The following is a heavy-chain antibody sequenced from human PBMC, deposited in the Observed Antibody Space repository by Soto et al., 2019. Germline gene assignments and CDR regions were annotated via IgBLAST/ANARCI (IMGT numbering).Heavy chain of an antibody. Sequence: GGCLRLSCQASGFNFDSYGMHWVRQAPGKGLEWVAAITYDGSNKYYADSVKGRFTISRDNSKNTLSLHLNTLKPEDTAVYHCAKDRVGGTFYTPLGFWGQGTLVTVSS. D-gene: IGHD1-7*01. J-gene: IGHJ4*02. CDR2: ITYDGSNK. CDR1: GFNFDSYG. CDR3: AKDRVGGTFYTPLGF. V-gene: IGHV3-30*18.